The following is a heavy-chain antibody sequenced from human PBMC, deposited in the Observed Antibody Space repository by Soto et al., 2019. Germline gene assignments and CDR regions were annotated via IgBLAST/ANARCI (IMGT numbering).Heavy chain of an antibody. D-gene: IGHD4-17*01. CDR2: IYHSGST. V-gene: IGHV4-30-2*01. CDR3: AKDLHGDRDGYHYGADS. Sequence: PSETLSLTCAVSGGSISSGGYSWSWIRQPPGKGLEWIGYIYHSGSTYYNPSLKSRVTISVDRSKNQFSLKLSSVTAADTAMYYCAKDLHGDRDGYHYGADSWGQGTLVTVSS. J-gene: IGHJ4*02. CDR1: GGSISSGGYS.